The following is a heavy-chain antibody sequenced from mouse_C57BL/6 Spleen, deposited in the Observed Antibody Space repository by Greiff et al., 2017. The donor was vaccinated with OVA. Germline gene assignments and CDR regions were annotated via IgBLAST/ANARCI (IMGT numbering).Heavy chain of an antibody. CDR1: GYTFTESS. J-gene: IGHJ4*01. CDR3: ARQTFYDGYSLYAMDY. Sequence: VQLQQSGAELVKPGASVKLSCKASGYTFTESSIHWVKQRSGPGLAWIGWFYPGSGSIKYNEKFKDKATLTADKSSSTVYMELSRLTSEDSAVYFCARQTFYDGYSLYAMDYWGQGTSVTVSS. CDR2: FYPGSGSI. D-gene: IGHD2-3*01. V-gene: IGHV1-62-2*01.